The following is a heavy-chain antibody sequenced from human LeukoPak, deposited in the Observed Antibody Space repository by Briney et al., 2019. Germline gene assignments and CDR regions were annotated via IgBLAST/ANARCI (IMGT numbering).Heavy chain of an antibody. CDR1: GFTFSSYA. V-gene: IGHV3-30-3*01. J-gene: IGHJ4*02. D-gene: IGHD5-18*01. Sequence: PGGSLRLSCAASGFTFSSYAMHWVRQAPGKGLEWVAVISYDGSNKYYADSVKGRFTISRDNSKNTLYLQMNSLRAEDTAVYYCAKHGGYSYGPGGQGTLVTVSS. CDR2: ISYDGSNK. CDR3: AKHGGYSYGP.